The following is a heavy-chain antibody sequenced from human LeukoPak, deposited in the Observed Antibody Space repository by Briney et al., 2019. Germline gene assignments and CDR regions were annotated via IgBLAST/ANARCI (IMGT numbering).Heavy chain of an antibody. V-gene: IGHV3-30*01. CDR3: ARGPTSRSLGAPLDL. CDR2: ILFHGNTD. J-gene: IGHJ5*02. Sequence: GGSLRLSCAASGFTFRSYAMHWARQAPGKGLEWVAAILFHGNTDYYADSVKGRFTISRDNSKNTLFLQLNGLRTEDTAVYYCARGPTSRSLGAPLDLWGQGTLVTVAS. CDR1: GFTFRSYA.